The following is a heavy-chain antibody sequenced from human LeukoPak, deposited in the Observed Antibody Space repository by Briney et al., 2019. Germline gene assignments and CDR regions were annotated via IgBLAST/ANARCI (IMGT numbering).Heavy chain of an antibody. Sequence: GGSLRLSCAASGFTFSSYAMSWVRQAPGKGLEWVSVIYSGGSTYYADSVKGRFTISRDNSKNTLYLQMNSLRAEDTAVYYCARINSGWLDYWGQGTLVTVSS. V-gene: IGHV3-66*01. D-gene: IGHD6-19*01. J-gene: IGHJ4*02. CDR2: IYSGGST. CDR1: GFTFSSYA. CDR3: ARINSGWLDY.